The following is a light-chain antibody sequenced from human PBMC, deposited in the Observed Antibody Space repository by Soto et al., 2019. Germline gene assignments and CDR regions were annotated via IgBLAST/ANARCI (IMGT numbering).Light chain of an antibody. CDR1: QGISNY. J-gene: IGKJ1*01. CDR3: QKYNKAPWT. CDR2: AAS. Sequence: DIQMTQSPSSLSASVGDRVTITCRASQGISNYLAWYQQKPGQRPKFLMYAASTLHPGVPSRFSGSGFGTTFSLTITSLQPEDVATYYCQKYNKAPWTFGQGTKVEIK. V-gene: IGKV1-27*01.